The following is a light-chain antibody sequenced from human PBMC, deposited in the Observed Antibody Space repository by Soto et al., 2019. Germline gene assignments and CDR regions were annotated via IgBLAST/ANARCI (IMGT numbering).Light chain of an antibody. CDR3: QQYGSSPLT. J-gene: IGKJ3*01. V-gene: IGKV3-20*01. CDR1: QSASSS. CDR2: GAA. Sequence: EIVLTQSPGTLSLSPGERATLSCRASQSASSSLAWYQQKPGQAPRLLIYGAASRATGIPDRFSGSGSGTDFTLTISRLEPEDFAVYYCQQYGSSPLTFGPGTKVDIK.